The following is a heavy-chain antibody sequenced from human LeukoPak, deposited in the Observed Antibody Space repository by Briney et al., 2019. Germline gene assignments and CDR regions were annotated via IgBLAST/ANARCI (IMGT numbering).Heavy chain of an antibody. V-gene: IGHV3-74*01. CDR2: INTDGSTT. CDR1: GFTFSSYW. CDR3: ARGLGYCTSTTCLLPFDY. D-gene: IGHD2-2*01. Sequence: GGSLRLSCAASGFTFSSYWMHWVRQAPGKGLLWVSRINTDGSTTSYADSVRGRFTIPRDNSKNTLYLQMNSLRAEDTAMYYCARGLGYCTSTTCLLPFDYWGQGTLVTVSS. J-gene: IGHJ4*02.